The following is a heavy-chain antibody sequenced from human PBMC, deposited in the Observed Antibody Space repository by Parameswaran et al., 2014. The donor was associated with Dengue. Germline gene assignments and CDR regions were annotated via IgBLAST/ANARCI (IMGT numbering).Heavy chain of an antibody. V-gene: IGHV7-4-1*02. J-gene: IGHJ6*02. CDR3: ARAGYSGYDFGNYYYYGMDI. Sequence: WVRQAPGQGLEWMGWINTNTGNPTYAQGFTGRFVFSLDTSVSTAYLQISSLKAEDTAVYYCARAGYSGYDFGNYYYYGMDIWGQGTTVTVSS. D-gene: IGHD5-12*01. CDR2: INTNTGNP.